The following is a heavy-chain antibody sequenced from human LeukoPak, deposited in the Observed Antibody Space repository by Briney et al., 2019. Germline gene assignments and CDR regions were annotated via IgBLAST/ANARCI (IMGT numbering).Heavy chain of an antibody. CDR2: IWYDGSNK. Sequence: GRSLRLSCAASGFTFSSYGMHWVRQAPGKRLEWVAVIWYDGSNKYYADSVKGRFTISRDNSKNTLYLQMNSLRAEDTAVYYCARARYYYDSSGYDAFDIWGQGTMATVSS. V-gene: IGHV3-33*01. CDR1: GFTFSSYG. J-gene: IGHJ3*02. D-gene: IGHD3-22*01. CDR3: ARARYYYDSSGYDAFDI.